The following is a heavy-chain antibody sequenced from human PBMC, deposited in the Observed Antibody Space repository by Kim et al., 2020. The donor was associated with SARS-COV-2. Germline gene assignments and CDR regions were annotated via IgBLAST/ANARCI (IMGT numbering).Heavy chain of an antibody. D-gene: IGHD3-10*01. J-gene: IGHJ4*02. Sequence: GGSLRLSCAASGFTFSNYAMSWVRQAPGKGLEWVSTISAGTSSTYYANSVKGRFTISRDNSENTLYLQMNSLRAEDTAVYYCAKRGGPMVRGAPYFFDYWGQGNLVTVSS. CDR2: ISAGTSST. CDR1: GFTFSNYA. V-gene: IGHV3-23*01. CDR3: AKRGGPMVRGAPYFFDY.